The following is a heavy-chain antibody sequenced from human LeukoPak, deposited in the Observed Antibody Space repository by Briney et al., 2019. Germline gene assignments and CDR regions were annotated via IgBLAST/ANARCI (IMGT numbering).Heavy chain of an antibody. D-gene: IGHD4-17*01. CDR3: ARRHDYGDLDY. CDR1: GDSINDHY. J-gene: IGHJ4*02. CDR2: IYYSGST. V-gene: IGHV4-39*01. Sequence: SETLSLTCTVSGDSINDHYWGWIRQPPGKGLEWIGSIYYSGSTYYNPSLKSRVTISVDTSKNQFSLKLSSVTAADTAVYYCARRHDYGDLDYWGQGTLVTVSS.